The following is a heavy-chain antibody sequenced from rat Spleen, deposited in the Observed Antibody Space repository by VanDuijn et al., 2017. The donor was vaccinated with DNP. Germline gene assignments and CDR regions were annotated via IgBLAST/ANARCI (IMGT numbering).Heavy chain of an antibody. CDR2: ISNTGDHT. CDR1: GFTVNNDW. CDR3: TRLQSLFDN. V-gene: IGHV5-31*01. Sequence: EVQLVESGGGLVQPGESLILSCVASGFTVNNDWMTWIRQAPGKGLEWVASISNTGDHTYYSDSVKGRFSLSRDNAKSTLYLQMDSLRSEDTATYYCTRLQSLFDNWGQGVMVTVSS. J-gene: IGHJ2*01.